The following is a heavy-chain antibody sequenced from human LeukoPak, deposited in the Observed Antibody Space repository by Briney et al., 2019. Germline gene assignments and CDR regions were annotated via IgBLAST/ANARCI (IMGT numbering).Heavy chain of an antibody. Sequence: KASETLSLTCTVSGASISGSGYYWGWIRQPPGKGLEWIGSIYSSGSTYYNASLQSRVTISIETSKNQISLRLNSVTAADTAMYYCARDPDPRDYVWGSYRLRGKGFDYWGQGTLVTVSS. CDR3: ARDPDPRDYVWGSYRLRGKGFDY. J-gene: IGHJ4*02. V-gene: IGHV4-39*02. CDR2: IYSSGST. CDR1: GASISGSGYY. D-gene: IGHD3-16*02.